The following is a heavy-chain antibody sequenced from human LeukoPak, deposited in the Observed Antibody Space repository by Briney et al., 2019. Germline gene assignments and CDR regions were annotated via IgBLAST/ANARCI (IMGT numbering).Heavy chain of an antibody. D-gene: IGHD5-18*01. V-gene: IGHV4-4*02. Sequence: PSGTLSLTCAVSGGSISSSNWWSWVRQPPGKGLEWIGEIYHSGSTNYNPSLKSRVTISVDKSKNQFSLKLSSVTAADTAVYYCARDPRGYSWGDYYYYYMDVWGKGTTVTVSS. CDR3: ARDPRGYSWGDYYYYYMDV. J-gene: IGHJ6*03. CDR1: GGSISSSNW. CDR2: IYHSGST.